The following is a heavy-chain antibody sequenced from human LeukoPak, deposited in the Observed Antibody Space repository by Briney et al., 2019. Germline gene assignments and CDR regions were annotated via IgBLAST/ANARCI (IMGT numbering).Heavy chain of an antibody. D-gene: IGHD6-13*01. J-gene: IGHJ4*02. CDR3: ARDRAGLPFDC. V-gene: IGHV3-7*05. CDR1: GFTFSSYW. Sequence: GGSLRLSCAASGFTFSSYWMSWVRQAPGKGLEWVANIKQDGSEKYYVDSVKGRFTISRDNAKNSLCLQMNSLRAEDTAVYYCARDRAGLPFDCWGQGTLVTVSS. CDR2: IKQDGSEK.